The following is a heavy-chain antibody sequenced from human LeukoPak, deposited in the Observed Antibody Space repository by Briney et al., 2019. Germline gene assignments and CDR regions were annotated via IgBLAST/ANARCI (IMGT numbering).Heavy chain of an antibody. V-gene: IGHV4-34*01. D-gene: IGHD2-2*02. CDR3: ARGYLPVRYPIDY. CDR2: INHSGST. Sequence: PSETLSLTCAVYGGSFSGYYWSWIRQPPGKGLEWIGEINHSGSTNYNPSLKSRVTISVDTSKNQFSLKLSSVTAADTAVYYCARGYLPVRYPIDYWGQGTLVTVSS. CDR1: GGSFSGYY. J-gene: IGHJ4*02.